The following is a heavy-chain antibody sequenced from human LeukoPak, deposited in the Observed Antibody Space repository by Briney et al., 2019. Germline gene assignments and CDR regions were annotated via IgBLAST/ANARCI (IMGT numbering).Heavy chain of an antibody. J-gene: IGHJ3*02. CDR3: ASLWPYQLSAFDI. CDR1: GGSFSGYY. Sequence: SETLSLTCAVYGGSFSGYYWSWIRQPPGKGLEWIGEINHSGSTNYNPSLKSRVTISVDTSKNQFSLRLSSVTAADTAVYYCASLWPYQLSAFDIWGQGTMVTVSS. CDR2: INHSGST. V-gene: IGHV4-34*01. D-gene: IGHD2-2*01.